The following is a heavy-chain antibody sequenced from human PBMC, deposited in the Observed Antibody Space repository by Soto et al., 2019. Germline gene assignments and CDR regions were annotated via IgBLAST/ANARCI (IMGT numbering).Heavy chain of an antibody. CDR3: ARRGWYDRVYSFDY. D-gene: IGHD6-19*01. Sequence: QLQLQESGPGLVKPSETLSLTCTVSGGSISSSSYYWGWIRQPPGKGLEWIGSIYYSGSTYYNPSLKSRVTISVDTSKNQFSLKLSSVTAADTAVYYCARRGWYDRVYSFDYWGQGTLVTVSS. CDR2: IYYSGST. J-gene: IGHJ4*02. V-gene: IGHV4-39*01. CDR1: GGSISSSSYY.